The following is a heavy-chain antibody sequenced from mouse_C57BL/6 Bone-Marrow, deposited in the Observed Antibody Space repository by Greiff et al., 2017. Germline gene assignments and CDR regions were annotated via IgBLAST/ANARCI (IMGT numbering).Heavy chain of an antibody. D-gene: IGHD1-1*01. V-gene: IGHV14-4*01. Sequence: VQLKQSGAELVRPGASVKLSCTASGFNIKDDYMHWVKQRPEQGLEWIGWIDPENGDTEYASKFQGKATITADTSSNTAYLQLSSLTSEDTAVYYCTYYGSRYFDVWGTGTTVTVSS. CDR2: IDPENGDT. CDR1: GFNIKDDY. CDR3: TYYGSRYFDV. J-gene: IGHJ1*03.